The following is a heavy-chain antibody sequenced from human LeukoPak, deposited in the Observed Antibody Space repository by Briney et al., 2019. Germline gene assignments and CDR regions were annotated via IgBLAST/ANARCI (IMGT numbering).Heavy chain of an antibody. CDR3: ARRKDIVVVPAAPFDP. V-gene: IGHV4-34*01. D-gene: IGHD2-2*01. J-gene: IGHJ5*02. Sequence: TSSETLSLTCAVYGGSFSGYYWSWIRQPPGKGLEWIGEINHSGSTNYNPSLKSRVTISVDTSKNQFSLKLSSVTAADTAVFYCARRKDIVVVPAAPFDPWGQGTLVTVSS. CDR1: GGSFSGYY. CDR2: INHSGST.